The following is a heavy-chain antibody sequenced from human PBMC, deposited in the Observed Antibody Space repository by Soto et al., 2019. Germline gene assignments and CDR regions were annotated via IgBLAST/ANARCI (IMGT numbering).Heavy chain of an antibody. CDR2: ISYDGSNK. Sequence: GSLRLSCVASGFTFSNYAMSWVRQAPGKGLEWVAVISYDGSNKYYADSVKGRITISRDNSRNTLYLQMNNLRAEDTAMYYCARDLGNNYGSFAYWGQGTLVTVSS. CDR1: GFTFSNYA. D-gene: IGHD4-17*01. V-gene: IGHV3-30-3*01. J-gene: IGHJ4*02. CDR3: ARDLGNNYGSFAY.